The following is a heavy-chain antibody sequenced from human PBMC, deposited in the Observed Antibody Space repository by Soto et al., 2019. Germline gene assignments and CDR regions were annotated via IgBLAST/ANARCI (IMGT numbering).Heavy chain of an antibody. J-gene: IGHJ4*02. V-gene: IGHV3-74*01. CDR2: IDSDGSII. Sequence: GGSLRLSCAASGFTFSTYWMHWVRQIPWKGLVWVSHIDSDGSIITYADSVKGRFTISRDNAKNSLYLQMNSLRDEDTAVYYCARGNPITMIVVVAPDFDYWGQGTLVTVSS. D-gene: IGHD3-22*01. CDR3: ARGNPITMIVVVAPDFDY. CDR1: GFTFSTYW.